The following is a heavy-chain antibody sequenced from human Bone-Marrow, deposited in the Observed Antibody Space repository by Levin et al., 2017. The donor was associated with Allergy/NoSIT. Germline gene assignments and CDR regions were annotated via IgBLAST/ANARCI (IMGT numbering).Heavy chain of an antibody. CDR2: IIPIFGTA. CDR1: GGTFSSYA. V-gene: IGHV1-69*06. Sequence: SVKVSCKASGGTFSSYAISWVRQAPGQGLEWMGGIIPIFGTANYAQKFQGRVTITADKSTSTAYMELSSLRSEDTAVYYCARARFLEWLLFGNFDYWGQGTLVTVSS. D-gene: IGHD3-3*01. J-gene: IGHJ4*02. CDR3: ARARFLEWLLFGNFDY.